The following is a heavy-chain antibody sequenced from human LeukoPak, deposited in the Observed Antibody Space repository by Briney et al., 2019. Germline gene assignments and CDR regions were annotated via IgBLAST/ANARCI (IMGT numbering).Heavy chain of an antibody. J-gene: IGHJ5*02. Sequence: GGSLRLSCAASGFTFSSYAMNWVRQSPGKGLEWVSTISDSGGSTYYADSVKGRFTISRDNSKNTLYLQMNSLRAEDTAVYYCAKEGGGSYYVTWFDPWGQGTLVTVSS. CDR1: GFTFSSYA. CDR3: AKEGGGSYYVTWFDP. V-gene: IGHV3-23*01. CDR2: ISDSGGST. D-gene: IGHD1-26*01.